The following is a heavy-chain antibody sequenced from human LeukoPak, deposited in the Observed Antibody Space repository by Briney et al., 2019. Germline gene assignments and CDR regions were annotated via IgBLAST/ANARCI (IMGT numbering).Heavy chain of an antibody. J-gene: IGHJ4*02. CDR1: GGSISSYY. D-gene: IGHD6-19*01. CDR2: IYYSGST. V-gene: IGHV4-59*01. CDR3: ARESIAVAGIYYLDY. Sequence: SETLSLTCTVSGGSISSYYWSWIRQPPGKGLEWIGYIYYSGSTNYNPSLKSRVTISVDTSKNQFSLKLSSVTAADTAVYYCARESIAVAGIYYLDYWGQGTLVTVSS.